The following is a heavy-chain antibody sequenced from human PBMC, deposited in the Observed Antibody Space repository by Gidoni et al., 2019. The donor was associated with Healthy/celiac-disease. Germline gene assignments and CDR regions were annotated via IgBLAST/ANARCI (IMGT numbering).Heavy chain of an antibody. D-gene: IGHD4-4*01. CDR2: IKSKTDGGTT. V-gene: IGHV3-15*01. J-gene: IGHJ4*02. CDR1: GFTFSNAW. CDR3: TTADYSPDY. Sequence: EVQLVESGGGLVKPGGSLRRSCAASGFTFSNAWMSWVRQAPGKGLEWVVRIKSKTDGGTTDYAAPVKGRFTISRDDSKNTLYLQMNSLKTEDTAVYYCTTADYSPDYWGQGTLVTVSS.